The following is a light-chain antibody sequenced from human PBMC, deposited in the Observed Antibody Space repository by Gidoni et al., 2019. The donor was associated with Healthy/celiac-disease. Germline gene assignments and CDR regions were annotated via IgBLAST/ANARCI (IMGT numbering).Light chain of an antibody. V-gene: IGKV3-20*01. J-gene: IGKJ2*01. CDR2: GAS. Sequence: EIVLPQPPSTLSVSPGERATLSCRASQSVSSSYLAWYQPKPGQAPRLLIYGASSRATGIPDRFSGSGSGTDFTLTISRLEPEDFAVYYCQQYGSSLMYTFGQGTKLEIK. CDR3: QQYGSSLMYT. CDR1: QSVSSSY.